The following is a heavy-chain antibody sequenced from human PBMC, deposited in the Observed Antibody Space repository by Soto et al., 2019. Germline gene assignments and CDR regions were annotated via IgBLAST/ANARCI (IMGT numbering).Heavy chain of an antibody. Sequence: QVQLVESGGGVVQPGRSLRLSCAASGFTFSNYHIHWVRQTPGKGLEWVAVIWNDGTVKYYADSVKGRFTISRDNSNNMLYLQMNSLRAEGTAVYYCARIGTWALNFDYWGQGTLVTVSS. V-gene: IGHV3-33*01. CDR3: ARIGTWALNFDY. CDR1: GFTFSNYH. J-gene: IGHJ4*02. CDR2: IWNDGTVK. D-gene: IGHD7-27*01.